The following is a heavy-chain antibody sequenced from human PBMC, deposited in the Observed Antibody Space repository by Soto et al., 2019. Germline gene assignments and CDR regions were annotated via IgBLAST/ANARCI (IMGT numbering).Heavy chain of an antibody. J-gene: IGHJ3*02. CDR2: FDPEDGET. CDR3: ATWPIGSYYAFDI. V-gene: IGHV1-24*01. CDR1: GYTLTELS. D-gene: IGHD1-26*01. Sequence: ASVKVSCKVSGYTLTELSMHSVRQAPGKGLEWMGGFDPEDGETIYAQKFQGRVTMTEDTSTDTAYMELSSLRSEDTAVYYCATWPIGSYYAFDIWGQGTMVTVSS.